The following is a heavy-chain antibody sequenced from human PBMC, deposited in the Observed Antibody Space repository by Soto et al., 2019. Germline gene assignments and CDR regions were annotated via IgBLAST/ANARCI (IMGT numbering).Heavy chain of an antibody. CDR3: ARELQGLYYFDY. J-gene: IGHJ4*02. CDR1: EYTFSSYT. CDR2: INAGNGDS. D-gene: IGHD4-4*01. Sequence: QVPLVQSGAEVKKPGASVKVSCKASEYTFSSYTLHWVRQAPGQRLEWMGWINAGNGDSKYSQTFQGRVSISRDTSASTASMELSSLTSEDTAVYYCARELQGLYYFDYWGQGTLVTVSS. V-gene: IGHV1-3*01.